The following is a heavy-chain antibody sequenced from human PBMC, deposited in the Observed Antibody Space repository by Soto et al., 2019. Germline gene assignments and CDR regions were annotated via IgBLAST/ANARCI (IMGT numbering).Heavy chain of an antibody. Sequence: LSLTCTVSGGSISSSSYYWGWIRQPPGKGLEWIGSIYYSGSTYYSPSLKSRVTISVDTSKNQFSLKLSSVTAADTAVYYCARHTPAISISDHWGQGTLVTVSS. CDR1: GGSISSSSYY. J-gene: IGHJ4*02. V-gene: IGHV4-39*01. CDR2: IYYSGST. CDR3: ARHTPAISISDH. D-gene: IGHD2-15*01.